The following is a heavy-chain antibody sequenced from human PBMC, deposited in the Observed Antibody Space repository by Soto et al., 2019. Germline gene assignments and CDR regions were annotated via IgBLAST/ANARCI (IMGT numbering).Heavy chain of an antibody. D-gene: IGHD6-19*01. Sequence: GSLRLSCAASGFTFSSYGMHWVRQAPGKGLEWVAVISYDGSNKYYADSVKGRFTISRENSKNTLYLQMNSLRAEDTAVYYCAKDREWLAYYYYGMDVWGQGTTVTVSS. CDR3: AKDREWLAYYYYGMDV. V-gene: IGHV3-30*18. CDR1: GFTFSSYG. J-gene: IGHJ6*02. CDR2: ISYDGSNK.